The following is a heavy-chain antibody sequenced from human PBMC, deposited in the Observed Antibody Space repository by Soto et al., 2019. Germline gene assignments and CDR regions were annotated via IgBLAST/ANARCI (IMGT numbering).Heavy chain of an antibody. V-gene: IGHV3-33*03. D-gene: IGHD2-15*01. CDR2: MWYAGLRQ. J-gene: IGHJ5*01. Sequence: PWVCLRLPCVGAGFTLNNYGVHWVRQAPGKGLEWVALMWYAGLRQTYLDSVLRRFTVSRDSSTNTIYLQMNSLRVEDTGNDFCVKESTPHFCGSWGQGTPVTVSS. CDR1: GFTLNNYG. CDR3: VKESTPHFCGS.